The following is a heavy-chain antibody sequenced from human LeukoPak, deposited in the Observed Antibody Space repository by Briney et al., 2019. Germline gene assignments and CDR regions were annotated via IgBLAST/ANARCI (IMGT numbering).Heavy chain of an antibody. CDR2: ISGSGGTT. Sequence: PGGSLRLSCAASGFTFSSSWMHWVRQVPGKGLEWVSVISGSGGTTYYADSVKGRFTISRDNSKNMLYLQMNSLRAEDTAVYYCAKRVGGVNNFDYWGQGTLVTVSS. J-gene: IGHJ4*02. D-gene: IGHD3-16*01. CDR1: GFTFSSSW. CDR3: AKRVGGVNNFDY. V-gene: IGHV3-23*01.